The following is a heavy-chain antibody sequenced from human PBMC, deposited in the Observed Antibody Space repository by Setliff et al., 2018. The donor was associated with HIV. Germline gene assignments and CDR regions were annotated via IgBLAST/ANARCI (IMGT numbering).Heavy chain of an antibody. Sequence: SVKVSCKASGGTFSSYAISWVRQAPGQGLEWMGGIIPVLGLSYYARKFQGRVTITADESTSTAYMELSSLRSEDTAVYYCARGLYYYDSSGYYYLTWGQGTLVTVSS. V-gene: IGHV1-69*10. CDR1: GGTFSSYA. CDR3: ARGLYYYDSSGYYYLT. J-gene: IGHJ4*02. D-gene: IGHD3-22*01. CDR2: IIPVLGLS.